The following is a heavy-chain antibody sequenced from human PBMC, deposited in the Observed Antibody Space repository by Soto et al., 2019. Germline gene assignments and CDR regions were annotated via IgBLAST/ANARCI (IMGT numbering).Heavy chain of an antibody. D-gene: IGHD2-2*01. CDR1: GGTFTNYA. V-gene: IGHV1-69*12. CDR3: ARERSVGYCITTTCPKPFHYYAMDV. Sequence: QVQLVQSGAEVKKPGSSLKVSCKASGGTFTNYAFSWVRQAPGQGPEWMGGIIPIFGTPDYAQKFQGRVIITADESTRTVSMELNSLRSDDTAVYYCARERSVGYCITTTCPKPFHYYAMDVWGQGTTVTVSS. J-gene: IGHJ6*02. CDR2: IIPIFGTP.